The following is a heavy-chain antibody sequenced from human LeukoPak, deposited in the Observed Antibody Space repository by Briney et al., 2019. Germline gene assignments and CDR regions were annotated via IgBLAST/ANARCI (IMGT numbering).Heavy chain of an antibody. J-gene: IGHJ3*02. D-gene: IGHD3-10*01. CDR1: GYTLTELS. CDR2: FDPEDGET. V-gene: IGHV1-24*01. Sequence: ASVKVSRKVSGYTLTELSMHWERQAPGKGREWMGGFDPEDGETIYAQKFQGRVTMTEDTSTDTAYMELSSLRCEDTAVYYCATDKAMVRGVISFDIWGQGTMVTVSS. CDR3: ATDKAMVRGVISFDI.